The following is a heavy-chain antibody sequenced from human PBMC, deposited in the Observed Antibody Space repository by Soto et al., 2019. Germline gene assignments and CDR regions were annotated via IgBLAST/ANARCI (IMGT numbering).Heavy chain of an antibody. CDR1: GYTFTSYG. J-gene: IGHJ6*02. CDR3: ARDSSIAVAGPTGNYYYYYGMDV. V-gene: IGHV1-18*01. D-gene: IGHD6-19*01. CDR2: ISAYNGNT. Sequence: ASVKVSCKASGYTFTSYGISWVRQAPGQGLEWMGWISAYNGNTNYAQKLQGRVTMTTDTSTSTAYMELRSLRSDDTAVYYCARDSSIAVAGPTGNYYYYYGMDVWGQGTTVTVYS.